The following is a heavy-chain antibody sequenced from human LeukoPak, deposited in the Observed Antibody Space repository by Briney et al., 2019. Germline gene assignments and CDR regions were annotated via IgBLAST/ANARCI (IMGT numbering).Heavy chain of an antibody. D-gene: IGHD3-3*01. J-gene: IGHJ4*02. CDR2: ISSSGSTI. V-gene: IGHV3-48*03. Sequence: GGSLRLSCAASGFTFSSYEMNWVRQAPGKGLEWVSYISSSGSTIYYADSVKGRFTIARDNAKNSVYLEMNSLRADDTAVYYCARSARLMKGVVEVTALDDWGQGTLVTVSS. CDR1: GFTFSSYE. CDR3: ARSARLMKGVVEVTALDD.